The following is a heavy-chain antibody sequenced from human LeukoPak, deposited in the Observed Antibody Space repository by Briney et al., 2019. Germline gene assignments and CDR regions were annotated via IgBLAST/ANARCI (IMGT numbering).Heavy chain of an antibody. D-gene: IGHD4-17*01. CDR1: GFTFSTYS. J-gene: IGHJ4*02. Sequence: GGSLRLSCAASGFTFSTYSMNWVRQAPGKGLEWVSYISSSSSTIYYADSVKGRFTISRDNAEKSLYLQMNSLRAEDTAVYYCAREPTTVTTDASFDYWGQGTLVTVSS. CDR3: AREPTTVTTDASFDY. V-gene: IGHV3-48*04. CDR2: ISSSSSTI.